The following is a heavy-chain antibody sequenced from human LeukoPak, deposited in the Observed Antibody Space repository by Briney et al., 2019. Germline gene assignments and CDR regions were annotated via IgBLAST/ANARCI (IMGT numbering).Heavy chain of an antibody. D-gene: IGHD5-18*01. CDR2: INPNSGGT. V-gene: IGHV1-2*02. J-gene: IGHJ4*02. CDR1: GYTFTGYF. CDR3: ARDLYGSDTAMITDY. Sequence: GASVKVSCKASGYTFTGYFMHWVRQAPGQGLEWMGWINPNSGGTNYAQKFQGRVTMTRDTSISTAYMELSRLRSDDTAVYYCARDLYGSDTAMITDYWGQGTLVTVSS.